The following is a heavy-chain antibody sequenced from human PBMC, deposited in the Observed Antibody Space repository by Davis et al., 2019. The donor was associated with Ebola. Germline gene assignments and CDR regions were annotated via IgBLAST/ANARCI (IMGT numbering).Heavy chain of an antibody. CDR3: ARDLSTAYYDILTGYYMSYYFDY. J-gene: IGHJ4*02. V-gene: IGHV3-48*02. CDR2: ISSSSSTI. Sequence: GGSLRLSCAASGFTFSSYSMNWVRQAPGKGLEWVSYISSSSSTIYYADSVKGRFTISRDNAKNSLYLQMNSLRDEDTAVYYCARDLSTAYYDILTGYYMSYYFDYWGQGTLVTVSS. CDR1: GFTFSSYS. D-gene: IGHD3-9*01.